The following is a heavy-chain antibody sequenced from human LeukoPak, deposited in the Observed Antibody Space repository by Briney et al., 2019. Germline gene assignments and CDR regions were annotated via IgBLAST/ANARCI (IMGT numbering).Heavy chain of an antibody. CDR1: GFTFDDYA. V-gene: IGHV3-43D*03. D-gene: IGHD6-13*01. CDR3: AKDAAAGSNYYYYMDV. Sequence: GGSLRLACAASGFTFDDYAMHWVRQAPGKGLEWVSLVSWDGGSTYYADSVKGRFTISRDNSKNSLYLQMNSLRAEDTALYYCAKDAAAGSNYYYYMDVWGKGTTVTVSS. J-gene: IGHJ6*03. CDR2: VSWDGGST.